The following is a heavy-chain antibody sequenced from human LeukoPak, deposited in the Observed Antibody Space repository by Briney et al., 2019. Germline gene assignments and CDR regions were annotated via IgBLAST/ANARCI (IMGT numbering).Heavy chain of an antibody. D-gene: IGHD2-15*01. CDR2: ISAYNGNT. V-gene: IGHV1-18*01. Sequence: ASVKVSCKASDYTFTNYGISWVRQAPGQGLEWMGWISAYNGNTYYAQKFQGRVTMTTDTSTSTAYMELRSLRSDDTAVYYCARLRYCGGGTCYLNDYWGQGTLVTVSS. J-gene: IGHJ4*02. CDR3: ARLRYCGGGTCYLNDY. CDR1: DYTFTNYG.